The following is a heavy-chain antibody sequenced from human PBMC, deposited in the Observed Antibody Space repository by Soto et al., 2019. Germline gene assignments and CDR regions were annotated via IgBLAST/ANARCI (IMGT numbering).Heavy chain of an antibody. J-gene: IGHJ4*01. CDR3: ARLPGSSGATFDY. V-gene: IGHV5-51*01. CDR1: GYIFAKYW. Sequence: GESLKISCQTAGYIFAKYWIGWVRQMPGKGLEWMGVIYPGDSTTRYSPSFQGQVAISVDKSISTAYLQWSSLKASDIAIYFCARLPGSSGATFDYWGHGTLVTVSS. D-gene: IGHD3-22*01. CDR2: IYPGDSTT.